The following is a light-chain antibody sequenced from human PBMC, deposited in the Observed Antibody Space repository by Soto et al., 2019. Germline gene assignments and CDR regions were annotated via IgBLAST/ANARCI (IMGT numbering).Light chain of an antibody. CDR1: SSDVGGYEF. Sequence: QSALTQPASVSGSPGQSITIYCTGTSSDVGGYEFVSWYQQHPGKAPKLMIYEVSNRPSGVSNRFSGSNSGNTASLTISGRQAEDEAHYYCSSFRSGSTLFGTGTKVTVL. CDR3: SSFRSGSTL. J-gene: IGLJ1*01. CDR2: EVS. V-gene: IGLV2-14*01.